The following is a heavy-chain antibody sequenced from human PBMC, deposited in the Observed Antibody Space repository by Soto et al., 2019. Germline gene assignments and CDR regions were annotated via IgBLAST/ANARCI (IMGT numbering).Heavy chain of an antibody. D-gene: IGHD3-10*01. J-gene: IGHJ5*01. CDR1: GLTFSDHY. CDR2: ISGSGKNI. V-gene: IGHV3-11*01. Sequence: PGGSLRLSCVAFGLTFSDHYMGWVRQAPGRGLEWHSYISGSGKNIYYGDSVKGRFTVSRDNTKRTLYLQMNGLRADTAAVYCCAKDHGTYGPNLFASWGQGTLVTVSS. CDR3: AKDHGTYGPNLFAS.